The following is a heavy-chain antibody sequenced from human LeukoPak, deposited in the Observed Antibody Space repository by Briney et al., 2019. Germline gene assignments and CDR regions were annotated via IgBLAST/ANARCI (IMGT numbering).Heavy chain of an antibody. CDR2: FDPEDGET. CDR1: GYTLTELS. J-gene: IGHJ3*02. V-gene: IGHV1-24*01. Sequence: ASVKVSCKVPGYTLTELSIHWVRQAPGKGLEWMGGFDPEDGETIYAQELQGRVTMTEDTSTDTVYMELSSLRSEDTAVYYCATDQTGANDAFDIWGQGTMVTVSS. D-gene: IGHD1-26*01. CDR3: ATDQTGANDAFDI.